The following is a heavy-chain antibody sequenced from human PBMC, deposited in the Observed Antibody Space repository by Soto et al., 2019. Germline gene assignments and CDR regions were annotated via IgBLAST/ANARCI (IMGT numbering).Heavy chain of an antibody. V-gene: IGHV3-30-3*01. D-gene: IGHD3-10*01. CDR2: ISYDGSNK. Sequence: QVQLVESGGGVIQPGTSLRLSCAASGFTFSSYAMHWVRQAPGKGLEWVAVISYDGSNKYYADSVKGRFTISRDNSKNTLYLQMNSLRAEDTAVYYCARAWVRGPTYFDYWGQGTLVTVSS. CDR1: GFTFSSYA. CDR3: ARAWVRGPTYFDY. J-gene: IGHJ4*02.